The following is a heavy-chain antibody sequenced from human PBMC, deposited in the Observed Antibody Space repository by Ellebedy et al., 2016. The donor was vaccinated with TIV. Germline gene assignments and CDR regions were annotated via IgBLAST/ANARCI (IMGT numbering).Heavy chain of an antibody. V-gene: IGHV1-3*01. D-gene: IGHD2-15*01. CDR2: INAGNGNT. CDR3: ARVGYCSGGSCVSYYYGMDV. CDR1: GYTFTSYA. Sequence: ASVKVSXKASGYTFTSYAMHWVRQAPGQRLEWMGWINAGNGNTKYSQKFQGRVTITRDTSASTAYMELSSLRSEDTAVYYCARVGYCSGGSCVSYYYGMDVWGQGTTVTVSS. J-gene: IGHJ6*02.